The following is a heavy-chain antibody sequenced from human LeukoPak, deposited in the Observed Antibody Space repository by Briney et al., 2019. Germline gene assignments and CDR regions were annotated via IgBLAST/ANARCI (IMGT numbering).Heavy chain of an antibody. J-gene: IGHJ5*01. CDR3: ARADAFGNNNYLNWFDS. Sequence: SQTLSLTCTVSGGPIIRGVYFWTWIRQHPGKGLEWIGYIYYSGSTYYNPSLKSRLTISVDTSNNQFSLNLRSVTAADTAVYYCARADAFGNNNYLNWFDSWGQGILVTVSS. V-gene: IGHV4-31*03. CDR1: GGPIIRGVYF. D-gene: IGHD4-11*01. CDR2: IYYSGST.